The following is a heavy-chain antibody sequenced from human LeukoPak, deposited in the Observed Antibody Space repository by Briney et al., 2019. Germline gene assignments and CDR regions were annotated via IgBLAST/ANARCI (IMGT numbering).Heavy chain of an antibody. V-gene: IGHV1-8*01. CDR3: AADIGLYYDILTGYREYYFDH. CDR1: GYTFTSYD. Sequence: ASVKVSCKASGYTFTSYDINWVRQATGQGLEWMGWMNPNSGNTGYAQKFQGRVTMTRNTSISTAYMELSSLRSEDTAVYYCAADIGLYYDILTGYREYYFDHWGQGTLVTVSS. CDR2: MNPNSGNT. J-gene: IGHJ4*02. D-gene: IGHD3-9*01.